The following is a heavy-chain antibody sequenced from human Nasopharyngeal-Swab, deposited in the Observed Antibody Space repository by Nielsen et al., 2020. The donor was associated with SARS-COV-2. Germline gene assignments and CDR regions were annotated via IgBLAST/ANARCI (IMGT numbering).Heavy chain of an antibody. CDR3: AKDRDSGDDSEEYYHYYCMDV. CDR1: GFTFSNFA. Sequence: GESLKISCAASGFTFSNFAMSWVRQAPGKGLEWVSVISGDSDTTYYADSVRGRFTISRDNSKNTLNLQMNNLRAEDTAIYYCAKDRDSGDDSEEYYHYYCMDVWGQGAPVTVSS. J-gene: IGHJ6*02. CDR2: ISGDSDTT. D-gene: IGHD5-12*01. V-gene: IGHV3-23*01.